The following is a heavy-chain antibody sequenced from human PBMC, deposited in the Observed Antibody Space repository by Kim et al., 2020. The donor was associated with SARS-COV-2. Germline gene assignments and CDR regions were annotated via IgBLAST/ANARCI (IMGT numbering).Heavy chain of an antibody. Sequence: THSNPSLKSRVTISVDTSKNQFSLKLSSVTAADTAVYYCASLAAAGNFDYWGQGTLVTVSS. J-gene: IGHJ4*02. CDR2: T. V-gene: IGHV4-39*01. CDR3: ASLAAAGNFDY. D-gene: IGHD6-13*01.